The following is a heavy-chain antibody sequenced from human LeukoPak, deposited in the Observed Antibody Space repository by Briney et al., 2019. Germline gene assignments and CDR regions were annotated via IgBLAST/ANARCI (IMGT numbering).Heavy chain of an antibody. CDR1: GGSISGSDYY. CDR2: IYYGRST. V-gene: IGHV4-39*07. J-gene: IGHJ4*02. D-gene: IGHD6-19*01. CDR3: ARGLGIPVPGNGPHLAY. Sequence: SETLSLTCRVSGGSISGSDYYWGWIRQPPGMGLEWIGSIYYGRSTYYNPSLKSRVTISVDMSNNQFSLELTSVTAADTAVYYCARGLGIPVPGNGPHLAYWGQGTLVTVSS.